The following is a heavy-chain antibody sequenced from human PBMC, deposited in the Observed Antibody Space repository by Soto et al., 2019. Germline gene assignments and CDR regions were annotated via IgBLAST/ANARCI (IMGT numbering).Heavy chain of an antibody. CDR2: ISGSGGST. V-gene: IGHV3-23*01. CDR3: PKEGRPKYFYGPPDY. J-gene: IGHJ4*02. CDR1: GFTFSSYA. Sequence: PGGSLRLSCAASGFTFSSYAMSWVRQSPGKGLEWVSAISGSGGSTYYADSVKGRFTISRDNSKNTLYLQMNSLRAEDTAVYYCPKEGRPKYFYGPPDYWAQGPLVTVSS. D-gene: IGHD3-10*01.